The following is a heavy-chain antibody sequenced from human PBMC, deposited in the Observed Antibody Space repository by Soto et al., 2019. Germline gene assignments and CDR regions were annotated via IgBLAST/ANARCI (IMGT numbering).Heavy chain of an antibody. J-gene: IGHJ3*02. D-gene: IGHD4-4*01. CDR2: INHSGST. CDR3: ARDSTRRGACDI. V-gene: IGHV4-34*01. Sequence: PSETLSLTCAIYDGSFSFYYWIWIRQSPGEGLEWIGEINHSGSTNYNPSLKSRVTMSVDASKNQFSLKLNSVTAADTAVYYCARDSTRRGACDIWGQGTTVTVSS. CDR1: DGSFSFYY.